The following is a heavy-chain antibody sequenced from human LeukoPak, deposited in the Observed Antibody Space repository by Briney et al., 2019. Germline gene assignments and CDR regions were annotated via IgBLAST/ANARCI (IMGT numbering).Heavy chain of an antibody. J-gene: IGHJ4*02. Sequence: SETLSLTCTVSGGSISSGGYYWSWIRQHPGKGLEWIGYIYYSGSTYYNPSLKSRVTISVDTSKNQFSLKLSSVTAADTAVYYCARRNCAGDCYPYYFDDWGQGTLVTVSS. V-gene: IGHV4-31*03. CDR3: ARRNCAGDCYPYYFDD. CDR1: GGSISSGGYY. CDR2: IYYSGST. D-gene: IGHD2-21*02.